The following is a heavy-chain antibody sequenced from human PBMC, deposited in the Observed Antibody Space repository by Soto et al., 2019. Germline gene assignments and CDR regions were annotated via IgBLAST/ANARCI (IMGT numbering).Heavy chain of an antibody. Sequence: NPSETLSLTCTVSGGSISSYYWSWIRQPPGKGLEWIGYIYYSGSTNYNPSLKSRVTISVDTSKNQFSLKLSSVTAADTAVYYCARASIAAAGTNNWFDPWGQGTLVTVSS. J-gene: IGHJ5*02. CDR2: IYYSGST. CDR1: GGSISSYY. D-gene: IGHD6-13*01. V-gene: IGHV4-59*01. CDR3: ARASIAAAGTNNWFDP.